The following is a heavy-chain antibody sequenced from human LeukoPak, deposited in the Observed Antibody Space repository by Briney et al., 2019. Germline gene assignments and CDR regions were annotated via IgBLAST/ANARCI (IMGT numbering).Heavy chain of an antibody. CDR1: GASTSSYY. CDR3: ARDRGSEGGFDY. J-gene: IGHJ4*01. CDR2: IYYSGST. D-gene: IGHD2-15*01. V-gene: IGHV4-59*01. Sequence: SETLSLTCTVAGASTSSYYWSWIRQPPGKGLEWIAYIYYSGSTNYNPSLKSRLTISVDTSKNQLSLKLSSVTAADTAVYYCARDRGSEGGFDYWGQGTRVTVSS.